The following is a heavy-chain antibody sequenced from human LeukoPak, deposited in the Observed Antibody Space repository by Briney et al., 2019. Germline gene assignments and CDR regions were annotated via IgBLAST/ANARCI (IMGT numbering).Heavy chain of an antibody. CDR2: IYYSGST. J-gene: IGHJ4*02. CDR1: GGSISSYY. Sequence: PSETLSLTCTVSGGSISSYYWSWIRQPPGKGLEWIGYIYYSGSTNYNPSLKSRVTISVDTSKKQFSLKLTSVTAADTAVYCCARDGYSAIDYWGQGTLVTVSS. D-gene: IGHD1-26*01. CDR3: ARDGYSAIDY. V-gene: IGHV4-59*01.